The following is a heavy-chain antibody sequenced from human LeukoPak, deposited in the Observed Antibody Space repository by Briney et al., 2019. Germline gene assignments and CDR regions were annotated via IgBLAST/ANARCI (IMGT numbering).Heavy chain of an antibody. CDR3: ARVLYYYDSSGYYYSEYFQH. V-gene: IGHV7-4-1*02. Sequence: ASVKVSCKASGYTFTSYAMNWVRQAPGQGLEWMGWINTNTGNPTYAQGFTGRFVFSLDTSVSTAYLQISSLKAEDTAVYYCARVLYYYDSSGYYYSEYFQHWGQGTLVTVSS. D-gene: IGHD3-22*01. J-gene: IGHJ1*01. CDR2: INTNTGNP. CDR1: GYTFTSYA.